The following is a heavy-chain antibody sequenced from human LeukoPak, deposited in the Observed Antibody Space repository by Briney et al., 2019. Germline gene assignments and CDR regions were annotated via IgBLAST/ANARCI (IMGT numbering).Heavy chain of an antibody. V-gene: IGHV3-30-3*01. J-gene: IGHJ4*02. Sequence: GGSLRLSCAASGFTFSSYAMHWVRQAPGKGLEWVAVISYDGSNKYYADSVKGRFTISRDNSKNTLYLQMNSLRAEDTAVYYCARDPYGVLDYWGQGTLVTVSS. CDR1: GFTFSSYA. CDR2: ISYDGSNK. CDR3: ARDPYGVLDY. D-gene: IGHD4-17*01.